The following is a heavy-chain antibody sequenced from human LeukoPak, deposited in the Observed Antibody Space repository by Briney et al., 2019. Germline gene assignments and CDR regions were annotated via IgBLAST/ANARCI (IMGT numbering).Heavy chain of an antibody. CDR3: AKETKPWLVKKTTGNYFDY. CDR1: GFTFSSYW. V-gene: IGHV3-30*02. Sequence: SGGSLRLSCAASGFTFSSYWMSWVRQAPGKGLEWVAFIRYDGSNKYYADSVKGRFTISRDNSKNTLYLQMNSLRAEDTAVYYCAKETKPWLVKKTTGNYFDYWGQGTLVTVSS. CDR2: IRYDGSNK. J-gene: IGHJ4*02. D-gene: IGHD6-19*01.